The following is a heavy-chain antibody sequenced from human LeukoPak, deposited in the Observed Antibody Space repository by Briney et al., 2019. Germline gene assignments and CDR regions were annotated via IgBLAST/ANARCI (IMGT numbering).Heavy chain of an antibody. D-gene: IGHD2-15*01. V-gene: IGHV4-34*01. Sequence: SETLSLTCTVSGGFTSSDYWTWIRQPPGKGLEWIGEINHSGSTNYNPSLKSRVTISVDTSKNQFSLKLSSVTAADTAVYYCARKGVVGNWFDPWGQGTLVTVSS. CDR3: ARKGVVGNWFDP. CDR1: GGFTSSDY. CDR2: INHSGST. J-gene: IGHJ5*02.